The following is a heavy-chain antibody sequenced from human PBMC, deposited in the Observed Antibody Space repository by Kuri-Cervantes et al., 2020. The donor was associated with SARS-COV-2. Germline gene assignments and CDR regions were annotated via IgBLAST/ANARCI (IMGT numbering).Heavy chain of an antibody. CDR3: ARDTVTTSSDY. CDR2: IDWDDDK. V-gene: IGHV2-70*11. D-gene: IGHD4-17*01. Sequence: SGPTLVKPTQTLSLTCTFSGFSLRTSGMCVSGIRQPPGKALEWLARIDWDDDKYYSTSLKTRLTISKDTSKNQVVLTMANMDPVDTATYYYARDTVTTSSDYWGQGTLVTVSS. J-gene: IGHJ4*02. CDR1: GFSLRTSGMC.